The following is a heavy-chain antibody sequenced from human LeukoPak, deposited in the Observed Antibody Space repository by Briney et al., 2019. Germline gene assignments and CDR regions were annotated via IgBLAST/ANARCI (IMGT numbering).Heavy chain of an antibody. J-gene: IGHJ3*02. CDR3: AKMLGLGAGSDAFDI. V-gene: IGHV3-9*01. CDR1: GFTFDDYA. D-gene: IGHD2-2*01. CDR2: ISWNSGSI. Sequence: PGRSLRLSCAASGFTFDDYAMHWVRHAPGKGLEWVSGISWNSGSIGYADSVKGRFTISRDNAKNSLYLQMNSLRAEDTALYYCAKMLGLGAGSDAFDIWGQGTMVAVSS.